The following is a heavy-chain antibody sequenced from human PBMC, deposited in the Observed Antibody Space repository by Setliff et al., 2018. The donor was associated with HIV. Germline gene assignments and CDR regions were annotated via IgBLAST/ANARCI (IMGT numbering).Heavy chain of an antibody. CDR2: ISATGTTV. J-gene: IGHJ4*02. Sequence: GGSLRLSCAGSGFTLSSNWTHWVRQAPGEGLVWVSYISATGTTVSYADSVRGRFIISRDSVRNEVYLQMKSLRVDDTALYYCVRDQLRWPERWDFDFWGQGTLVTVSS. CDR3: VRDQLRWPERWDFDF. CDR1: GFTLSSNW. D-gene: IGHD1-26*01. V-gene: IGHV3-74*01.